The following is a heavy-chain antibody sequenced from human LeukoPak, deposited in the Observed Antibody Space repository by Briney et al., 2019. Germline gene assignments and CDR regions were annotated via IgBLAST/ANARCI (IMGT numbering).Heavy chain of an antibody. J-gene: IGHJ4*02. V-gene: IGHV3-74*01. CDR2: TSSDGSST. Sequence: GGSLRLSCAASGFIFSSYWMHWVRQAPGKGLVWVSRTSSDGSSTTYADSVKGRFTISRDNVKNTLYLQMNSLRVEDTAMYYCTKTGGPWDWGQGTLVTVSS. CDR1: GFIFSSYW. CDR3: TKTGGPWD. D-gene: IGHD7-27*01.